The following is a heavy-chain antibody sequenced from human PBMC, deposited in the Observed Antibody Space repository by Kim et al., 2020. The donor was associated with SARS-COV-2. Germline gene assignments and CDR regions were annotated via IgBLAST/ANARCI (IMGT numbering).Heavy chain of an antibody. CDR1: GYTFTSYG. J-gene: IGHJ6*02. Sequence: ASVKVSCKASGYTFTSYGISWVRQAPGQGLEWMGWISAYNGNTNYAQKLQGRVTMTTDTSTSTAYMELRSLRSDDTAVYYCARDLCIGGSCYSEVDSYYGVDVWGQGTTVTVSS. CDR2: ISAYNGNT. V-gene: IGHV1-18*01. CDR3: ARDLCIGGSCYSEVDSYYGVDV. D-gene: IGHD2-15*01.